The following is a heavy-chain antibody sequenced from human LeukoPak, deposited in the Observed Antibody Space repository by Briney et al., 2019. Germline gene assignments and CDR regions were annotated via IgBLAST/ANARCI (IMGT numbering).Heavy chain of an antibody. V-gene: IGHV1-3*01. CDR3: AREIDRDGYNRFFDY. J-gene: IGHJ4*02. D-gene: IGHD5-24*01. Sequence: WASVKVSCKASGYTFTSYAMHWVRQAPGQRLEWMGWINAGNGNTKYSQKFQGRVTITRDTSASTAYMDLSSLRSEDTAVYYCAREIDRDGYNRFFDYWGQGTLVTVSS. CDR1: GYTFTSYA. CDR2: INAGNGNT.